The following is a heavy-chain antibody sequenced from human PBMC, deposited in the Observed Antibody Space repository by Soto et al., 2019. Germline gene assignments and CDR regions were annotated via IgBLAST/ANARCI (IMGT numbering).Heavy chain of an antibody. Sequence: EVQLLESGGGLVQPGGSLRLSCAVSGFTFSSYAMSWVRQAPGKGLEWVSSITNSGDSTDFADSVKGRFAISRDNSKNTSSLQMSSLRAEDTAVYFCARGGMVRGVIDYWGQGTLVTVSS. CDR1: GFTFSSYA. CDR3: ARGGMVRGVIDY. D-gene: IGHD3-10*01. V-gene: IGHV3-23*01. J-gene: IGHJ4*02. CDR2: ITNSGDST.